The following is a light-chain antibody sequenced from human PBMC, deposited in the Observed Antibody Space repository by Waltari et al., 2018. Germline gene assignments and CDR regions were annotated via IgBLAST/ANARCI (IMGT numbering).Light chain of an antibody. V-gene: IGLV2-14*03. Sequence: QSALTQPASVSGSPGQSITISCTGTSSDVRGYHYVSWYQQHPGKAPKLMIYDVSNRPSGVSNRFSGSKSGNTASLTISGLQAEDEADYYCSSYTSSSTLWVFGGGTKLTVL. CDR3: SSYTSSSTLWV. CDR2: DVS. J-gene: IGLJ3*02. CDR1: SSDVRGYHY.